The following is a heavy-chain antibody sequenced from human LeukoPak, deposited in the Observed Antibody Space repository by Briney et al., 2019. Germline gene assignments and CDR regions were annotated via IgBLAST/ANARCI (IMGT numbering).Heavy chain of an antibody. Sequence: PGGSLRLSCVASGITFRNSGMSWVRQAPGKGLEWVSDITGRGDIDYADSVKGRFTTSRDNSKNTLYLQMNYLRVEDTAIYYCAKRGRDQLLCYFDYWGQGTRVTVSS. CDR2: ITGRGDI. CDR3: AKRGRDQLLCYFDY. D-gene: IGHD2-2*01. CDR1: GITFRNSG. J-gene: IGHJ4*02. V-gene: IGHV3-23*01.